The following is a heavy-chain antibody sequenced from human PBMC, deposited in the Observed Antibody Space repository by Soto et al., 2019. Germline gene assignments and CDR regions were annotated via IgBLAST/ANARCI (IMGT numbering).Heavy chain of an antibody. J-gene: IGHJ6*02. CDR1: GGSISSSSYY. V-gene: IGHV4-39*01. Sequence: SETLSITSPAPGGSISSSSYYWVWFSQPTSKVLEWIGNIYYSGSTYYNPSLKSRVTISVDTSKNQFSLKLSSVTVADTAVHYCARPSGSGRYYYGMDVWGQGTTVT. CDR2: IYYSGST. D-gene: IGHD3-10*01. CDR3: ARPSGSGRYYYGMDV.